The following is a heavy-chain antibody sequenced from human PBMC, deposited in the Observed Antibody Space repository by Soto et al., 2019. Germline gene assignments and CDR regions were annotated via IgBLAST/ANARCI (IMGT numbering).Heavy chain of an antibody. J-gene: IGHJ4*02. CDR1: GGSISSSHW. CDR2: IYHSGST. Sequence: SETLSLTCAVSGGSISSSHWWSWVRQPPGKGLEWIGEIYHSGSTNYNPSLKSRVTISVDKSRNQFSVRLGSVTAADTAVYYCAARRDGSGSLDYWGQGTLVTVSS. D-gene: IGHD3-10*01. V-gene: IGHV4-4*02. CDR3: AARRDGSGSLDY.